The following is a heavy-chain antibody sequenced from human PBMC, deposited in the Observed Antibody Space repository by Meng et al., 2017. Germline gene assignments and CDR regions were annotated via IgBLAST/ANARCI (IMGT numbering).Heavy chain of an antibody. Sequence: VQLLVSGGGLVQPGGSLRLSCAASGLTFSSYAMNWVRQAPGKGLEWVSLIYSGGSTYYSDSVKGRFTISRDNSKNTLYLQKNSLRAEDTAVYYCATESAWGQGTLVTVSS. CDR2: IYSGGST. J-gene: IGHJ5*02. CDR3: ATESA. CDR1: GLTFSSYA. V-gene: IGHV3-66*01.